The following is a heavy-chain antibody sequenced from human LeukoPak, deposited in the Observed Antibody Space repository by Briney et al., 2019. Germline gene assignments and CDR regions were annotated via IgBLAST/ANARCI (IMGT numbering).Heavy chain of an antibody. V-gene: IGHV3-9*01. CDR1: GFTFKDYG. D-gene: IGHD1-26*01. J-gene: IGHJ6*02. Sequence: SLRLSCAATGFTFKDYGMHWVRQPPSPGLEGVSSINWNGGGTDSADSVKGRFTISRDNAKNSLYLQLSRLRPEDTALYYCAKHMRATNTYSFCGLDVWGQGTTVTVSS. CDR3: AKHMRATNTYSFCGLDV. CDR2: INWNGGGT.